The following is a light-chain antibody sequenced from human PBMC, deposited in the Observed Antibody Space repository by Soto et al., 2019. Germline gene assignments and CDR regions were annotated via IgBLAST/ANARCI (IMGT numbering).Light chain of an antibody. CDR3: AAWDDRLNGYV. CDR1: SSNIGGNT. CDR2: TNN. V-gene: IGLV1-44*01. J-gene: IGLJ1*01. Sequence: QSVLTQPPSASGTPGQRVTISCSGSSSNIGGNTVNWYQQLPGAAPKLLIYTNNQRPSGVPDRFSGSKSGTSASLAISGLQYEDEADYYCAAWDDRLNGYVFGTGTKVNVL.